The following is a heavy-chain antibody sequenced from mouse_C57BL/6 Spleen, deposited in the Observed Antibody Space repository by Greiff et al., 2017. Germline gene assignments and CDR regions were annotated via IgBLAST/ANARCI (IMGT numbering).Heavy chain of an antibody. Sequence: QVQLQQSGAELARPGASVKMSCKASGYTFTSYTMHWVQQRPGQGLEWIGYINPSSGYTKYNQKFKDKATLTADKTSSTAYMQLSSLTSEDSAVYYCARGSSNCVGLAYWGQGTLVTVSA. CDR2: INPSSGYT. D-gene: IGHD2-5*01. CDR3: ARGSSNCVGLAY. V-gene: IGHV1-4*01. CDR1: GYTFTSYT. J-gene: IGHJ3*01.